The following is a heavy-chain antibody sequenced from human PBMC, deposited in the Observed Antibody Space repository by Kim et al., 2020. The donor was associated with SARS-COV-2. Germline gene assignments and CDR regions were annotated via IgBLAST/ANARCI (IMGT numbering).Heavy chain of an antibody. CDR1: GGSISSSSYY. Sequence: SETLSLTCTVSGGSISSSSYYWGWIRQPPGKGLEWIGSIYYSGRTYYNPSLKSRVTISVDTSKNQFSLKLSSVTAADTAVYYCARDGDYGSGSYDFDYWGQGTLVTVSS. J-gene: IGHJ4*02. D-gene: IGHD3-10*01. CDR3: ARDGDYGSGSYDFDY. V-gene: IGHV4-39*07. CDR2: IYYSGRT.